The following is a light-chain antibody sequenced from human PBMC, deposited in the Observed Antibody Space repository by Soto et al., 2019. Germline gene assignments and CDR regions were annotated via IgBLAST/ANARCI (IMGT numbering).Light chain of an antibody. J-gene: IGKJ1*01. V-gene: IGKV1-39*01. CDR3: QQYYTTPWT. CDR2: AAS. CDR1: QSISIY. Sequence: IQMTQSPSSLSASVGDRVTITCRASQSISIYLNWYQQKPGKAPKLLIYAASSLQSGVPSRFSGSGSGTDFTLTISSLQPEDVAIYYCQQYYTTPWTFGQGTKVDIK.